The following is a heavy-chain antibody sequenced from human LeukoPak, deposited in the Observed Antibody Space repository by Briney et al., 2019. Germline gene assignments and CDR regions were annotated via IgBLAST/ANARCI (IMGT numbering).Heavy chain of an antibody. CDR2: INHSGST. D-gene: IGHD5-24*01. V-gene: IGHV4-34*01. Sequence: SETLSLTCAVYGGSFSGYYWSWIRQPPGKGLEWIGEINHSGSTNYNPSLKSRVTISVDTSKNQFSLKLSSVTAADTAVYYCARGKRWLQLRGYNWFDPWGQGTLVTVSS. CDR1: GGSFSGYY. J-gene: IGHJ5*02. CDR3: ARGKRWLQLRGYNWFDP.